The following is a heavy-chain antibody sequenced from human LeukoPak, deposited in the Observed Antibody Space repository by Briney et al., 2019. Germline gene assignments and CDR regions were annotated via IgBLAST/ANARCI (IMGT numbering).Heavy chain of an antibody. CDR2: IYYSGST. CDR1: GGSFSGYY. J-gene: IGHJ5*02. Sequence: SETLSLTCAVYGGSFSGYYWGWIRQPPGKGLEWMGSIYYSGSTYYNPSLKSRVTISVDTSKNQFSLKLSSVTAADTAVYYCARGGEEDIVVVPAAVRGFDPWGQGALVTVSS. D-gene: IGHD2-2*01. V-gene: IGHV4-34*01. CDR3: ARGGEEDIVVVPAAVRGFDP.